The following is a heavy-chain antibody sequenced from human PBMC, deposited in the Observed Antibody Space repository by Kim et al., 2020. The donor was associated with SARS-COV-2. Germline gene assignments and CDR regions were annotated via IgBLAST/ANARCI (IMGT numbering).Heavy chain of an antibody. CDR3: ARGITMVRGVIGAADAFDI. V-gene: IGHV4-34*01. Sequence: SETLSLTCAVYGGSFSGYYWSWIRQPPGKGLEWIGEINHSGSTNYNPSLKSRVTISVDTSKNQFSLKLSSVTAADTAVYYCARGITMVRGVIGAADAFDIWGQGTMVTVSS. D-gene: IGHD3-10*01. J-gene: IGHJ3*02. CDR2: INHSGST. CDR1: GGSFSGYY.